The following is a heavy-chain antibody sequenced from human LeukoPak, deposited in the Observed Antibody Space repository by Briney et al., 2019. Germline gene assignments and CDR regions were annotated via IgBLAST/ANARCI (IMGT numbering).Heavy chain of an antibody. J-gene: IGHJ4*02. D-gene: IGHD4-17*01. V-gene: IGHV3-11*06. CDR3: ATCCFNYGYEDLHY. Sequence: GRFTISRDDAKNSLYLQMNSLRAEDTAVYYCATCCFNYGYEDLHYWGQGTLVTVSS.